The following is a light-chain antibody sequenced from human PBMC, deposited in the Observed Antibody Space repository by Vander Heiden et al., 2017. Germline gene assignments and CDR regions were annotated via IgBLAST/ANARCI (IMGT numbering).Light chain of an antibody. CDR1: SSDVGKYNH. V-gene: IGLV2-8*01. Sequence: QSALTQPPSASGSPGQSVTISCTGTSSDVGKYNHVSWYQQHPGKAPKLMIDDVNRRASGVPLRFSGSKSANTASLTVSGLQAEDEAVYYCSSNAGSNNLVFGGGTRLTVL. CDR2: DVN. CDR3: SSNAGSNNLV. J-gene: IGLJ3*02.